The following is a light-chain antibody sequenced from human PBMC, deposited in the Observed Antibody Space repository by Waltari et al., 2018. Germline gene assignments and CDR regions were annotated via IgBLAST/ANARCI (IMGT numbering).Light chain of an antibody. J-gene: IGLJ2*01. V-gene: IGLV2-14*03. CDR3: SLYMSSSTLEL. CDR1: SSDVGAYNY. CDR2: DVS. Sequence: QSALTQPASVSGSPGQSITISCTGTSSDVGAYNYVSWYQQHPGKAPKLMIFDVSIRPSGVSHRFSGSKSGNTASLTISGLQADDHAYYYCSLYMSSSTLELFGGGTSLTVL.